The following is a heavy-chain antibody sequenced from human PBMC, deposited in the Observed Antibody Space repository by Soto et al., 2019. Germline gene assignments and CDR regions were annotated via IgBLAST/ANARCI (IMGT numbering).Heavy chain of an antibody. J-gene: IGHJ6*02. V-gene: IGHV4-34*01. Sequence: PSETLSLTCAVYGGSFSGHYWSWIRQPPGKGLEWIGEINHSGSTNYNPSPKSRVTISVDTSKNQFSLKLSSVTAADTAVYYCARVRGYYDFWSGYGGYYYYGMDVWGQGTTVTVSS. CDR1: GGSFSGHY. CDR3: ARVRGYYDFWSGYGGYYYYGMDV. D-gene: IGHD3-3*01. CDR2: INHSGST.